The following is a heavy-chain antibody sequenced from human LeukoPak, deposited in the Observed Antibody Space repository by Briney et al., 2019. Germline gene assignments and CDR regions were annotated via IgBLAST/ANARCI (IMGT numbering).Heavy chain of an antibody. CDR3: ARIRSHRTRYFDY. V-gene: IGHV4-34*01. CDR1: GGSFSGYY. CDR2: INHSGST. Sequence: SETLSLTCAVHGGSFSGYYWSWIRQPPGKGLEWIGEINHSGSTNYNPSLKSRVTISVDTSKNQFSLKLSSVTAADTAVYYCARIRSHRTRYFDYWGQGTLVPVSS. J-gene: IGHJ4*02. D-gene: IGHD1-1*01.